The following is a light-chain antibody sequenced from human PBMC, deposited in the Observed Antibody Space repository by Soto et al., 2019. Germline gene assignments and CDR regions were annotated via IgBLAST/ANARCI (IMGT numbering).Light chain of an antibody. Sequence: EIVLTQSPGTLSLSPGDRATLSCRASQSVSSNLAWYQQKPGQAPRLLIYGASTRATGIPARFSGSGSGKEFTLTISSLQSEDFAVYYCQQYNNWPPWTFGQGTKVDIK. V-gene: IGKV3-15*01. J-gene: IGKJ1*01. CDR1: QSVSSN. CDR3: QQYNNWPPWT. CDR2: GAS.